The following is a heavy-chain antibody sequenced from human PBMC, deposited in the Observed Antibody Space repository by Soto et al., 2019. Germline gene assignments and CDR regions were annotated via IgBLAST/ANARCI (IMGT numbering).Heavy chain of an antibody. CDR1: GYTFTTYG. Sequence: QVHLVQSGAEVKKPGASVKVSCKGSGYTFTTYGITWVRQAPGQGLEWMGWISAHNGNTNYGQKLQGGGTVTRDASTSTAYMELSSLRCDDTAVYCCARGRYGAYWGQGALVTVSS. J-gene: IGHJ4*02. D-gene: IGHD3-10*01. CDR2: ISAHNGNT. V-gene: IGHV1-18*01. CDR3: ARGRYGAY.